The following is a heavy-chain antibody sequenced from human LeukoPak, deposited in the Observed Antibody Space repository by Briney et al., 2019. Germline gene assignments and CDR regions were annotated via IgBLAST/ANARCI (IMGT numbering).Heavy chain of an antibody. D-gene: IGHD3-3*01. V-gene: IGHV4-4*09. CDR1: GGSISSYY. Sequence: PSETLSLTCTVSGGSISSYYWSWIRQPPGKGLEWIGYIYTSGSTNYNPSLKSRVTISVDTSKNQFSLKLSSVTAADTAVYYCARHIRFLEWSGEYYFDYWGQGTLVTVSS. CDR2: IYTSGST. J-gene: IGHJ4*02. CDR3: ARHIRFLEWSGEYYFDY.